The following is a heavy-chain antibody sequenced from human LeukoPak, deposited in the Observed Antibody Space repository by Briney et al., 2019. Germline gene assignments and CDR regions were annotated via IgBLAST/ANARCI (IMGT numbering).Heavy chain of an antibody. J-gene: IGHJ4*02. CDR2: ISGGGGST. CDR1: GFTFTSYS. D-gene: IGHD1-26*01. Sequence: GGSLRLSCAASGFTFTSYSMNWVRQAPGKGLEWVSTISGGGGSTYYADSVKGRFTISRDNSKNTLYLQVNSLRAEDTAAYYCAKGGKWGVTPFDYWGQGTLVTVSS. V-gene: IGHV3-23*01. CDR3: AKGGKWGVTPFDY.